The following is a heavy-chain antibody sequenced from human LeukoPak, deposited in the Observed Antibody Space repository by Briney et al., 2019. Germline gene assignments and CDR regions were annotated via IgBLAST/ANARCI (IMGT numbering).Heavy chain of an antibody. CDR1: GFTLGGHD. J-gene: IGHJ4*02. Sequence: GGSLRLSCTASGFTLGGHDMHWVRQTTGAGLGWVTAVSAGHHAFYAGSVKGRFTVSREDAKNSLYLQMNSLRAGDTAVYYCVREARGYHYTYFDYWGQGSLVTVSS. CDR2: VSAGHHA. CDR3: VREARGYHYTYFDY. V-gene: IGHV3-13*01. D-gene: IGHD5-18*01.